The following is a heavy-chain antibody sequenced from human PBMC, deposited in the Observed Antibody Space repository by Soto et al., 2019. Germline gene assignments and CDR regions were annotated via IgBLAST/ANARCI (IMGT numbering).Heavy chain of an antibody. CDR2: IDDSGST. D-gene: IGHD3-10*01. Sequence: QVQLQESGPGLVKPSQTLSLICAVSGGSISSGDYYWSWIRQPPGKCLEWIGYIDDSGSTYYNPSQKSRVTLAVNTSKSQFTMKLGSVPAADTAVHYGARGSYYLFRRGYNHFWGQGNMVTVSS. J-gene: IGHJ4*01. V-gene: IGHV4-30-4*01. CDR1: GGSISSGDYY. CDR3: ARGSYYLFRRGYNHF.